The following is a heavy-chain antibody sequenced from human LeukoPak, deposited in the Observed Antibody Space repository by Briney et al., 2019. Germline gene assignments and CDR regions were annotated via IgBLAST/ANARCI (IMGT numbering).Heavy chain of an antibody. V-gene: IGHV3-48*04. Sequence: PGGSLRLSCAASGFTFSSYSMDWVRQAPGKGLEWVSYVSSSGSTIYYADSVKGRFTISRDNAKNSLYLQMNSLRAEDTAVYYCARDLGGYSYFDYWGQGTLVTVSS. CDR2: VSSSGSTI. D-gene: IGHD5-18*01. CDR3: ARDLGGYSYFDY. CDR1: GFTFSSYS. J-gene: IGHJ4*02.